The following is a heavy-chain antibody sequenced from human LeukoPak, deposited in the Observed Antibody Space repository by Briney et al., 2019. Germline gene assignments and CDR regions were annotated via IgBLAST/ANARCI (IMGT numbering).Heavy chain of an antibody. Sequence: KPSETLSFTCTVSGGSISTYYWSWIRQPPGKGLEWVGYIHYSGTTNYNPSLKNRVTISLDTSKNQFSLNLSSVTATDTAVYYCARMGGYSGYATHWGQGTLVTVSS. V-gene: IGHV4-59*08. CDR3: ARMGGYSGYATH. CDR1: GGSISTYY. J-gene: IGHJ4*02. D-gene: IGHD5-12*01. CDR2: IHYSGTT.